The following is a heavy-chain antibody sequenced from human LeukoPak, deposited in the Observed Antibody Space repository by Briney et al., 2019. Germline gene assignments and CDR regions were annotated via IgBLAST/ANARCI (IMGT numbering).Heavy chain of an antibody. CDR1: GFTFNAFW. CDR2: INSDGSSI. Sequence: GGSLRLSCAASGFTFNAFWMHWVRQAPGKGLVWASRINSDGSSIAYADSVKGRFTISRDNSKNTLTLQMNSLRVEDTAVYFCARDWVYKIDYWGRGTLVTVSS. J-gene: IGHJ4*02. CDR3: ARDWVYKIDY. D-gene: IGHD5-24*01. V-gene: IGHV3-74*01.